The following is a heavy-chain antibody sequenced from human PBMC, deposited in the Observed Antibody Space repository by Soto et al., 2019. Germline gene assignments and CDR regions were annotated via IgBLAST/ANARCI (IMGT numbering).Heavy chain of an antibody. Sequence: QITLKESGPTLVKPTQTLTLTCTFSGFSLSTSGVGVGWIRQPPGKALEWLAILYWDDDKRYRPSLKSRLTITKDPSKNQVVLTMTNMDPVDTATYYCAHRAMLRGVVRGNWFDPWGQGTLVTVSS. V-gene: IGHV2-5*02. D-gene: IGHD3-10*01. CDR2: LYWDDDK. CDR3: AHRAMLRGVVRGNWFDP. CDR1: GFSLSTSGVG. J-gene: IGHJ5*02.